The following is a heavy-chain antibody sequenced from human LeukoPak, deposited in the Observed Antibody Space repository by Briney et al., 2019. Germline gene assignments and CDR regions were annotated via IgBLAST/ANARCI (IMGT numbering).Heavy chain of an antibody. CDR1: GFTFSSNW. Sequence: PGGSLRLSCAASGFTFSSNWMSWVRQAPGKGREWVANTKQDGSEKYYVDSVKGRFTISRDNAKNSLYLQMNSLRAEDTAVYYCARDQPIGYNYGYPFDNWGEGTLVTVSS. V-gene: IGHV3-7*01. CDR3: ARDQPIGYNYGYPFDN. J-gene: IGHJ4*02. CDR2: TKQDGSEK. D-gene: IGHD5-18*01.